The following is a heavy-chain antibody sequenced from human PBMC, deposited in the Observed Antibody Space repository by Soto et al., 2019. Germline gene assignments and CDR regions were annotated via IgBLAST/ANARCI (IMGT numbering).Heavy chain of an antibody. V-gene: IGHV4-61*08. D-gene: IGHD3-9*01. J-gene: IGHJ6*02. CDR2: FYYRGST. CDR1: GGSISSGDYY. CDR3: ARGKDYDILTGYLMDV. Sequence: SETLSLTCTVSGGSISSGDYYWSWIRQPPGKGLEWIGYFYYRGSTNYKPSLKSRVTISVDTSKNQFSLKLSSVTAADTAVYYCARGKDYDILTGYLMDVWGQGTTVTV.